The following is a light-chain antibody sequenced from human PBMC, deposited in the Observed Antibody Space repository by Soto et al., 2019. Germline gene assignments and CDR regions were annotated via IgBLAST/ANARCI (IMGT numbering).Light chain of an antibody. CDR3: QQRSNWPPIT. CDR1: QSVSSY. J-gene: IGKJ5*01. V-gene: IGKV3-11*01. Sequence: EIVLTQSPATLSLSPGERATLSCRASQSVSSYLAWYQQKPGQAPRRLIYEASNRATDIPARFSGSGSGTDFTLTISSLEPEDFAVYYCQQRSNWPPITFGQGTRLEIK. CDR2: EAS.